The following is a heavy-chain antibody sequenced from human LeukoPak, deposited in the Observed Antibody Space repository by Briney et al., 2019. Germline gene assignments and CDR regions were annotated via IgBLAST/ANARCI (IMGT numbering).Heavy chain of an antibody. Sequence: ASVKVSCKASGYTFTSYAITWVRQAPGQGLEWLGWISAYNGNTNYAQRLQGRVTMTTDTSTSTAYMELRSLRSDDTAVYYCARQGYGGHSQGAADYWGQGTLVTVSS. CDR1: GYTFTSYA. D-gene: IGHD4-23*01. J-gene: IGHJ4*02. CDR2: ISAYNGNT. V-gene: IGHV1-18*01. CDR3: ARQGYGGHSQGAADY.